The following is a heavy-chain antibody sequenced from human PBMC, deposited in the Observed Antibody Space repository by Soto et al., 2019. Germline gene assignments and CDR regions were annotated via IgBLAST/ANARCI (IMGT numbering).Heavy chain of an antibody. CDR2: IKPSSGGT. Sequence: VASVEVACRASGYTFTGYYMHWVLQAPGQGLECVGSIKPSSGGTTYPQKFQGCVKMTRYTAITNYYMELSSLRSDATAVYYCASDSSRCYLDCWGKGTLVAVSS. V-gene: IGHV1-2*04. D-gene: IGHD6-13*01. CDR3: ASDSSRCYLDC. CDR1: GYTFTGYY. J-gene: IGHJ4*02.